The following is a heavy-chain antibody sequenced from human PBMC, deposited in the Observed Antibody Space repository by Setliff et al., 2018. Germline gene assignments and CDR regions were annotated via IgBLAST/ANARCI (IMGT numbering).Heavy chain of an antibody. CDR3: ARGGGRIRQLGATGVHTFDI. D-gene: IGHD1-26*01. CDR1: GGSIRSYY. Sequence: SETLSLTCTVSGGSIRSYYWSWIRQPPGKGLEWIGYIYTSGRTNYNPSLKSRVTISVDTSKNQFSLKVSSVTAADTAVYYCARGGGRIRQLGATGVHTFDIWGQGTVVTVSS. CDR2: IYTSGRT. J-gene: IGHJ3*02. V-gene: IGHV4-4*08.